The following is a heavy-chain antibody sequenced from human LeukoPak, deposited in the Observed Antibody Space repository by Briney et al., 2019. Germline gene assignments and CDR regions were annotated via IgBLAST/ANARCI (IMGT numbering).Heavy chain of an antibody. CDR2: INPNSGDT. Sequence: AASVKVSCTASGYTFTGYYMHWVRQAPGQGLEWMGRINPNSGDTNYAQKFQGRVTMTRDTSISTAYMELSRLRSDDTAVYYCASGECSSTSCYTGMSWGQGTLVTVSS. V-gene: IGHV1-2*06. D-gene: IGHD2-2*02. J-gene: IGHJ5*02. CDR3: ASGECSSTSCYTGMS. CDR1: GYTFTGYY.